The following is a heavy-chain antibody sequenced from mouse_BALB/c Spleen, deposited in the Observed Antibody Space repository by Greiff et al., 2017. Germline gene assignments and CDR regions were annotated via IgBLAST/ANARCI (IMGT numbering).Heavy chain of an antibody. Sequence: VQLQQSGPELVKPGASVKIPCKASGYTFTDYNMDWVKQSHGKSLEWIGDINPNNGGTIYNQKFKGKATLTVDKSSSTAYMLLSSLTSEDSAIYFCARVADGYYFYAMDYWGQGTSVTVSS. J-gene: IGHJ4*01. V-gene: IGHV1-18*01. CDR1: GYTFTDYN. D-gene: IGHD2-3*01. CDR2: INPNNGGT. CDR3: ARVADGYYFYAMDY.